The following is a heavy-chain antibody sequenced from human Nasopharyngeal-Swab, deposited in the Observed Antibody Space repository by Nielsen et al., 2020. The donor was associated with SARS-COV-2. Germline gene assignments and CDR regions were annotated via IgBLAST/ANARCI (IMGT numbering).Heavy chain of an antibody. V-gene: IGHV4-59*11. J-gene: IGHJ5*02. CDR1: GVSLSSQY. CDR3: AKEGVTGWFDP. CDR2: ISHNSGP. Sequence: SETLSLTCTVSGVSLSSQYWSWIRQPPGQGLEWIGYISHNSGPNYNPSLKSRVTMFMDTSKNQFSLKLRSVTAADTAVYYCAKEGVTGWFDPWGQGTLVTVSS. D-gene: IGHD4-11*01.